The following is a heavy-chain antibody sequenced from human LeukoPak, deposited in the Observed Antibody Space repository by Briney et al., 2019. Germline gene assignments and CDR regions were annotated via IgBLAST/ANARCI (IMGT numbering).Heavy chain of an antibody. D-gene: IGHD3-9*01. Sequence: SVKVSCKASRGTFSSYAISAVRQAPGQGLEWMGRNIPILGIANYAQKFQGRVTITADKSTTTACMELSGLRSEGTAGYYCARAIRYFEYYFDYCGQGTLVTVSS. J-gene: IGHJ4*02. CDR2: NIPILGIA. CDR3: ARAIRYFEYYFDY. CDR1: RGTFSSYA. V-gene: IGHV1-69*04.